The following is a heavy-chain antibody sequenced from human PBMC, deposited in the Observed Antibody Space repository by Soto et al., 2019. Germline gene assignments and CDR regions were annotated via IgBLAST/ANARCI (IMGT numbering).Heavy chain of an antibody. CDR1: GFTFSSYA. Sequence: PGGSLRLSCAASGFTFSSYAMHWVRQAPGKGLEWVAVISYDGSNKYYADSVKGRFTISRDNSKNTLYLQMNSLRAEDTAVYYCARDARPDYYDSSGYYYRVFWGQGTLVTVSS. J-gene: IGHJ4*02. D-gene: IGHD3-22*01. CDR2: ISYDGSNK. CDR3: ARDARPDYYDSSGYYYRVF. V-gene: IGHV3-30-3*01.